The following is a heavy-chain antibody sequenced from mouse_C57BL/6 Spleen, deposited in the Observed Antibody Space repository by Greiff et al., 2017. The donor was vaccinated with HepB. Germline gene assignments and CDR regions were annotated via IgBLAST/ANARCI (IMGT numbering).Heavy chain of an antibody. CDR1: GFTFSDYY. Sequence: EVKLVESEGGLVQPGSSMKLSCTASGFTFSDYYMAWVRQVPEKGLEWVANINYDGSSTYYLDSLKSRFIISRDNAKNILYLQMSSLKSEDTATYYCARVDDGYPWYFDVWGTGTTVTVSS. D-gene: IGHD2-3*01. V-gene: IGHV5-16*01. CDR2: INYDGSST. CDR3: ARVDDGYPWYFDV. J-gene: IGHJ1*03.